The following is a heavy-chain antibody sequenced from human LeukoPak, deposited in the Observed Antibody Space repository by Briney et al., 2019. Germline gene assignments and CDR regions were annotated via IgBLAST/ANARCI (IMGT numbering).Heavy chain of an antibody. J-gene: IGHJ4*02. CDR3: ARGRRVHQWSSWRFFDY. D-gene: IGHD2-8*01. V-gene: IGHV3-66*01. Sequence: GGSLRLPCAASGFTVSSNFMTWVRRAPGKGLEWVSVIYSGGDTYYADSVKGRFTISRDNSKNTLYLEMNSLRADDTAVYYCARGRRVHQWSSWRFFDYWGQGTLVTVSS. CDR1: GFTVSSNF. CDR2: IYSGGDT.